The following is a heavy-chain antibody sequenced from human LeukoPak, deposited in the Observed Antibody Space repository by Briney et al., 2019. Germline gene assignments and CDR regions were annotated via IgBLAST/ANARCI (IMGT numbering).Heavy chain of an antibody. CDR1: GGSFSGYY. V-gene: IGHV4-34*01. D-gene: IGHD3-10*01. CDR3: ARRPRYYYGSGSYYEVYFDY. J-gene: IGHJ4*02. CDR2: IKKGGST. Sequence: SETLSLTCAVYGGSFSGYYWSWIRQPPGKGLEWIGEIKKGGSTNYNPALKSRVTISVDTSKNQFSLKLSSVTAADTAVYYCARRPRYYYGSGSYYEVYFDYWGQGTLVTVSS.